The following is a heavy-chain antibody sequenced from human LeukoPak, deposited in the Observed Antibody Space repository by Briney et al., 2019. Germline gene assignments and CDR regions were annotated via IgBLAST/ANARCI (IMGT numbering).Heavy chain of an antibody. CDR3: ARDRVAYGMDV. CDR1: GYTFTAYF. Sequence: ASVKVSCKASGYTFTAYFIHWVRQAPGQGLEWMGRIIPILGIANYAQKFQGRVTITADKSTSTAYMELSSLRSEDTAVYYCARDRVAYGMDVWGQGTTVTVSS. CDR2: IIPILGIA. D-gene: IGHD3-3*01. V-gene: IGHV1-69*04. J-gene: IGHJ6*02.